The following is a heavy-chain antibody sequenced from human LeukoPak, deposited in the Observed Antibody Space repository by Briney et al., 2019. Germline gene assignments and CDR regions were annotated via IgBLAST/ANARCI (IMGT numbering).Heavy chain of an antibody. D-gene: IGHD1-26*01. J-gene: IGHJ4*02. Sequence: GSLRLSFAASGFRFNEHAMHWVRQAPGKGLEWVAVICRDGSTIYYADSVKGRVTVSRDNPKNTLTLQLDSLRVEDTAVYYCARHGSGRNYFDPLDYWGQGTLVTVSS. CDR2: ICRDGSTI. CDR3: ARHGSGRNYFDPLDY. V-gene: IGHV3-33*01. CDR1: GFRFNEHA.